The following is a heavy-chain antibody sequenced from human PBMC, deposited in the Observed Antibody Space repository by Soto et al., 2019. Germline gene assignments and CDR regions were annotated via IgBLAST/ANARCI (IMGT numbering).Heavy chain of an antibody. CDR1: GYTFTSYA. Sequence: QVQLVQSGAEEKKPGASVKVYCKASGYTFTSYAMHWVRQAPGQRLEWMGWMDAGNGNTKYSQKFQGRVTITRDTSASTAYMELSSLRSEYTAVYYCARSIVVVTALDYWGQGTLVTVSS. CDR3: ARSIVVVTALDY. CDR2: MDAGNGNT. D-gene: IGHD2-21*02. J-gene: IGHJ4*02. V-gene: IGHV1-3*05.